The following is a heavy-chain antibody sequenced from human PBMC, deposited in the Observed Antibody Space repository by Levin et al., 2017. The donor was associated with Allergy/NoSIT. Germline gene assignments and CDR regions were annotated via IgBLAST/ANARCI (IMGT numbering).Heavy chain of an antibody. CDR1: GGSISSRNYY. CDR2: IYYSGST. V-gene: IGHV4-39*01. D-gene: IGHD2-2*01. CDR3: ASPSLGAFDI. J-gene: IGHJ3*02. Sequence: SETLSLTCTVSGGSISSRNYYWGWIRQPPGKGLEWIGSIYYSGSTSYKPSLKSRVTISVDTSKNQFSLKLSSVTAADTAVYYCASPSLGAFDIWGQGTMVTVSS.